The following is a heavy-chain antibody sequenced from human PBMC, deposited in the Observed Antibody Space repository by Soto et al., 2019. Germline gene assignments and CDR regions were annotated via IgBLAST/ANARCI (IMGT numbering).Heavy chain of an antibody. D-gene: IGHD3-10*01. J-gene: IGHJ4*02. CDR2: IYSGGST. Sequence: PGGSLRLSCAASGFTVSSNYMSWVRQAPGKGLEWVSVIYSGGSTYYADSVKGRFTISRDNSMNTLYLQMSSLRAEDTAVYYCAKHRYGSGSYAGDYWGQGTLVTVS. CDR3: AKHRYGSGSYAGDY. V-gene: IGHV3-66*04. CDR1: GFTVSSNY.